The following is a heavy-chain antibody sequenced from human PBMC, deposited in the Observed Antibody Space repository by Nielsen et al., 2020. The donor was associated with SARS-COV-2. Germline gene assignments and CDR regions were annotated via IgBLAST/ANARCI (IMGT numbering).Heavy chain of an antibody. V-gene: IGHV3-73*01. CDR1: GFTFSGSA. Sequence: GESLKISCVASGFTFSGSAMHWVRQASGKGLEWLGRIRSYANEYATAYAASVKGRFTISRDDSKNTAYLQMNSLKTEDTAVYYCAKDEDRWVWGQGTTVTVSS. CDR3: AKDEDRWV. D-gene: IGHD5-24*01. J-gene: IGHJ6*02. CDR2: IRSYANEYAT.